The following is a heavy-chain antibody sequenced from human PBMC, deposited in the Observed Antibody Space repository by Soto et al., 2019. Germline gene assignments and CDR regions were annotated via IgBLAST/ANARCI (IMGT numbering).Heavy chain of an antibody. J-gene: IGHJ5*02. Sequence: QVQLQQWGAGLLKPSATLSLTCAVYGGSLSGYYWSWIRQPPGKGLEWIGEISHSGSTNYNPTLTSRVTISIDMSKNPFSLKVSSVTAADTAVYYCARGERPHVFFRKNWFDPWGQGTLVTVSS. CDR2: ISHSGST. CDR1: GGSLSGYY. V-gene: IGHV4-34*01. D-gene: IGHD2-21*01. CDR3: ARGERPHVFFRKNWFDP.